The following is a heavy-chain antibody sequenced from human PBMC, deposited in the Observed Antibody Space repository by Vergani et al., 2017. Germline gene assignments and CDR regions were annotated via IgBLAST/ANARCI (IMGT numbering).Heavy chain of an antibody. J-gene: IGHJ4*02. CDR2: ISSSSSTI. V-gene: IGHV3-48*02. CDR1: GFTFSSYS. D-gene: IGHD3-9*01. Sequence: EVQLVESGGGLVQPGGSLRLSCAASGFTFSSYSMNWVRQAPGQGLEWVSYISSSSSTIYYADSVKGRFTISRDNAKNSLYLQMNSLRDEDTAVYYCARVARGTVLRYVDWLVLDYWGQGTLVTVSS. CDR3: ARVARGTVLRYVDWLVLDY.